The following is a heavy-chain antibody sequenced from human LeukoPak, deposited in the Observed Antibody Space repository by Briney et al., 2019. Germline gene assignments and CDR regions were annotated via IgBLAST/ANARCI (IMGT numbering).Heavy chain of an antibody. CDR3: ATIKRGNIFGYFDF. CDR1: GGSFSSHH. J-gene: IGHJ4*02. D-gene: IGHD5-18*01. Sequence: SETLSLTCTVSGGSFSSHHWSWIRQSPGRGLEWIGYMFDSVGTKDNPSLKSRISQSADTSKNQFSLRLRSVTAADTAVYYCATIKRGNIFGYFDFWGQGILVTVAS. CDR2: MFDSVGT. V-gene: IGHV4-59*11.